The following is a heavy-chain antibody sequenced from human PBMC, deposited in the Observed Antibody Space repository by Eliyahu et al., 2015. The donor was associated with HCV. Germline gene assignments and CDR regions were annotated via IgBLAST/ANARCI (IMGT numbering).Heavy chain of an antibody. CDR2: IYYSWGT. Sequence: QLQLQESGPGLVKPSETLSLTCTVSGGSISSSSYYWGWIRQPPGKGLEWIGSIYYSWGTLYHPSLKSRVTISVDTSKNQFSLKLSSVTAADTAVYYCAHDPEYYDYVWGSYRYTGGYWGQGTLVTVSS. J-gene: IGHJ4*02. D-gene: IGHD3-16*02. CDR3: AHDPEYYDYVWGSYRYTGGY. V-gene: IGHV4-39*01. CDR1: GGSISSSSYY.